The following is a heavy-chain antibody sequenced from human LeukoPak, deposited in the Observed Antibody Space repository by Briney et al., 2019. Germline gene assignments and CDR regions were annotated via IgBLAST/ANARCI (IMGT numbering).Heavy chain of an antibody. CDR1: GGSISSGNYY. CDR3: ARSRDTAMEISTKHYYYYMDV. Sequence: PSETLSLTCAVSGGSISSGNYYWSWVRQPAGEGLEWIGRIYTSGSTNYNPSLKSRVTISVDTSKNQFSLNLSSVTAADTAVYYCARSRDTAMEISTKHYYYYMDVWGKGTTVTVS. D-gene: IGHD5-18*01. J-gene: IGHJ6*03. V-gene: IGHV4-61*02. CDR2: IYTSGST.